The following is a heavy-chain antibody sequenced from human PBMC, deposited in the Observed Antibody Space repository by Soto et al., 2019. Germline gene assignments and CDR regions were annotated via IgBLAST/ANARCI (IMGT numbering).Heavy chain of an antibody. CDR1: GFTFSSYW. J-gene: IGHJ6*02. CDR2: INSDVSST. Sequence: GGSLRLSCAASGFTFSSYWMHWFRQAPGKGLVWVSRINSDVSSTSYADSVKGRFTISRDNAKNTLYLQMNSLRAEDTAVYYCARETIGYCSGGSCYPYSSYYVMDVWGQGTTFTVSS. CDR3: ARETIGYCSGGSCYPYSSYYVMDV. V-gene: IGHV3-74*01. D-gene: IGHD2-15*01.